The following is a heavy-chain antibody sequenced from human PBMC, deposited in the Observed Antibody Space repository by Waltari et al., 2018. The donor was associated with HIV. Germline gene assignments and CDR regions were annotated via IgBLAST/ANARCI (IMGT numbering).Heavy chain of an antibody. CDR2: ACRSGST. D-gene: IGHD5-18*01. CDR3: GSGSRRGHSHGIDY. V-gene: IGHV4-38-2*01. CDR1: GYSISSDYY. J-gene: IGHJ4*02. Sequence: VQLHESGPGMVKPSETLSLTCAVSGYSISSDYYWGWIRQPPGKGLEWIGSACRSGSTDYSPALKSRITISLDTAKNQFSLKLNSVAAADTAVYYCGSGSRRGHSHGIDYWGQGTLVTVSS.